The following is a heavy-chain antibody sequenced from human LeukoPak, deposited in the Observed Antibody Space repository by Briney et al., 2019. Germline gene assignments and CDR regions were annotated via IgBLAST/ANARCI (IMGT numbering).Heavy chain of an antibody. CDR1: GGSISSYY. D-gene: IGHD1-26*01. CDR2: IYYSGST. J-gene: IGHJ6*02. V-gene: IGHV4-59*08. CDR3: ARHLSGSYYYGMDV. Sequence: SETLSLTCTVSGGSISSYYWSWIRQPPGKGLEWIGYIYYSGSTNYNPSLKSRVTISVDTSKNQFSLKLSSVTAADTAVYYCARHLSGSYYYGMDVWGQGTTVTVSS.